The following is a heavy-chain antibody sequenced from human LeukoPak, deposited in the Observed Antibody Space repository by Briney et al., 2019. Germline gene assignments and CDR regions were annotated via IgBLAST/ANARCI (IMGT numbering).Heavy chain of an antibody. CDR2: IKSSSSTI. Sequence: PGGSLRLSCAASGFTFSSYSMSWVRQARGKGLEWVSYIKSSSSTIYYADSVKGRFTISRDNAKNSLSLQMNSLRDEDTAVYFCTRDPHALDYWGQGTLVTVSS. J-gene: IGHJ4*02. CDR3: TRDPHALDY. V-gene: IGHV3-48*02. CDR1: GFTFSSYS.